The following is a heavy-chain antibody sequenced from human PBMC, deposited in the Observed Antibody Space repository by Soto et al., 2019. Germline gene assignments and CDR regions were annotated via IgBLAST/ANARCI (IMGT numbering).Heavy chain of an antibody. Sequence: SVKVSCKASGGTFSSYAISWVRQAPGQGLEWMGGIIPIFGTANYAQKFQGRVTITADESTSTAYMELSSLRSEDTAVYYCARGGRDYYDSSGPSDWGQGTLVTVSS. CDR3: ARGGRDYYDSSGPSD. J-gene: IGHJ4*02. V-gene: IGHV1-69*13. D-gene: IGHD3-22*01. CDR1: GGTFSSYA. CDR2: IIPIFGTA.